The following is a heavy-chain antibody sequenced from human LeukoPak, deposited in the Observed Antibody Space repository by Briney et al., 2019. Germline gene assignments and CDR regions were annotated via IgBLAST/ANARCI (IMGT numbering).Heavy chain of an antibody. CDR3: ARVLPGGTYHYVPLRWFDP. CDR1: GVSISSYH. Sequence: KPSETLSLTCSVSGVSISSYHWSWIRQPPGKGLEWIGYIYYSGSTNYNPSLKSRVTISVATSNNQFSLKLSSLTAADTAVYYCARVLPGGTYHYVPLRWFDPWGQGTLVTVSS. J-gene: IGHJ5*02. V-gene: IGHV4-59*01. D-gene: IGHD1-1*01. CDR2: IYYSGST.